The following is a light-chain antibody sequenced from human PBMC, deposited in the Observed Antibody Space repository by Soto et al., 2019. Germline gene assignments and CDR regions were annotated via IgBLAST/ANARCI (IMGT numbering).Light chain of an antibody. CDR1: QSVSSSY. CDR2: GAS. V-gene: IGKV3-20*01. J-gene: IGKJ5*01. CDR3: QQYGSSPFT. Sequence: EIVLTQSPCTLSLSAGERATISCRTSQSVSSSYLAWYKQKPGQAPRLLIYGASSRATGIPDRCSGSGSGTEFTLTISRLEPEDFEVYYCQQYGSSPFTFGQGTRLEIK.